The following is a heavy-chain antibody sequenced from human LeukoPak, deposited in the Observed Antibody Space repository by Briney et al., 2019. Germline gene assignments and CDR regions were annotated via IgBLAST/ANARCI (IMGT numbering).Heavy chain of an antibody. D-gene: IGHD5-24*01. CDR1: GFTFSSYT. V-gene: IGHV3-21*01. CDR2: ISSSSTYI. CDR3: ARDGQMATTTGYFDY. Sequence: GGSLRLSCAASGFTFSSYTMNWVRQAPGKGLEWVSSISSSSTYIYYADSVKGRFTISRDNAKNSLYLRMNSLRAEDTAVYSCARDGQMATTTGYFDYWGQGTLVTVSS. J-gene: IGHJ4*02.